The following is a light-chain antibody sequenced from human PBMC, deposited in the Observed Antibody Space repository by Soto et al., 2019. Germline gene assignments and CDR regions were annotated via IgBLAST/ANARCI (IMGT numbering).Light chain of an antibody. CDR1: QSVSSSY. CDR3: QQYGSSPKA. J-gene: IGKJ1*01. Sequence: LVFTQSPGTLSLNPGERATLSCRASQSVSSSYLAWYQQKPGQAPRLLIYGASSRATCIPDRFSGSGSGTDFTLTIIRLEPADFAVYYCQQYGSSPKAFGQGTKVDI. CDR2: GAS. V-gene: IGKV3-20*01.